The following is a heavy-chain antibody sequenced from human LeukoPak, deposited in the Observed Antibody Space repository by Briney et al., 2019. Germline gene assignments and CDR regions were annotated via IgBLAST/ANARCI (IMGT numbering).Heavy chain of an antibody. V-gene: IGHV3-53*01. Sequence: GGSLRLSCAASGFTFSSYAMSWVRQAPGKGLEWVSVIYSGGSTYYADSVKGRFTISRDNSKNTLYLQMNSLRAEDTAVYYCARSGSGYGSFSYDYWGQGTLVTVSS. CDR1: GFTFSSYA. CDR2: IYSGGST. J-gene: IGHJ4*02. D-gene: IGHD3-10*01. CDR3: ARSGSGYGSFSYDY.